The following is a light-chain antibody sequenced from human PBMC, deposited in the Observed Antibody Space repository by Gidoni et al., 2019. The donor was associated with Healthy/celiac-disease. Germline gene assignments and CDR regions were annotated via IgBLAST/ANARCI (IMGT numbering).Light chain of an antibody. CDR1: SSDVGGYNY. CDR3: SSYTSSSTPYV. CDR2: EVS. J-gene: IGLJ1*01. Sequence: QSALTHPASVSGSPGQSITISCTGTSSDVGGYNYVSWYQQHPGKAPKLMIYEVSNRPSGVPDRFSGSKSGNTASLTISGLQAEDEADYYCSSYTSSSTPYVFGTGTKVTVL. V-gene: IGLV2-14*01.